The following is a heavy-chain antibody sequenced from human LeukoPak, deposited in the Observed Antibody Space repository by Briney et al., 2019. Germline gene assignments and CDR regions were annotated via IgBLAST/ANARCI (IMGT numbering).Heavy chain of an antibody. CDR1: GGSISSYY. D-gene: IGHD3-22*01. J-gene: IGHJ4*02. V-gene: IGHV4-59*08. CDR2: IYYSGST. Sequence: SETLSLTCTVSGGSISSYYWSWIRQPPGKGLEWIGYIYYSGSTNYNPSLKSRVTISVDTSKNQFSLKLSSVTAADTAVYYCARHVPSPYYYDGTYFDYWGQGTLVTVSS. CDR3: ARHVPSPYYYDGTYFDY.